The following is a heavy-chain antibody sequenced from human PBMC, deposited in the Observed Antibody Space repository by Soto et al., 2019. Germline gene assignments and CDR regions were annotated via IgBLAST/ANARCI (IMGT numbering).Heavy chain of an antibody. CDR2: IIPILDMT. Sequence: QVQLVQSAAEMKKPGSSVKVSCKASGGTFNSYTFSWVRQAPGQGLEWMGRIIPILDMTTYSQSFQGRVTITADKFTHTVYMELSSLTSEDTALYSCAARSCSTSTCYYRAPYWGQGTLVAVSS. V-gene: IGHV1-69*02. J-gene: IGHJ4*02. CDR3: AARSCSTSTCYYRAPY. D-gene: IGHD1-26*01. CDR1: GGTFNSYT.